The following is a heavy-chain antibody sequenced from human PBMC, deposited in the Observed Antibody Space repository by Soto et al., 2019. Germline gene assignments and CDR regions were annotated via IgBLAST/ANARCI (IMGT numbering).Heavy chain of an antibody. J-gene: IGHJ4*01. Sequence: GGSLRLSCSVSGFTFSKYAMHWVRQAPGKGLEYVSGITSDGDSTWHADSVKDRFTISRDNSKNTLFLQMSSLRVEDTAIYFCVKGNQLLRYYFEFWGPGTLVTISS. D-gene: IGHD2-15*01. CDR2: ITSDGDST. CDR1: GFTFSKYA. V-gene: IGHV3-64D*06. CDR3: VKGNQLLRYYFEF.